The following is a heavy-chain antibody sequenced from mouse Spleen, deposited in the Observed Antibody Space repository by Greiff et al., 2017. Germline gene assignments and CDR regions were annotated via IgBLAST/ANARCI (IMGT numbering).Heavy chain of an antibody. D-gene: IGHD2-4*01. V-gene: IGHV1-50*01. CDR2: IDPSDSYT. Sequence: QVQLKQPGAELVKPGASVKLSCKASGYTFTSYWMQWVKQRPGQGLEWIGEIDPSDSYTNYNQKFKGKATLTVDTSSSTAYMQLSSLTSEDSAVYYCARFEAYDYLAYWGQGTLVTVSA. J-gene: IGHJ3*01. CDR1: GYTFTSYW. CDR3: ARFEAYDYLAY.